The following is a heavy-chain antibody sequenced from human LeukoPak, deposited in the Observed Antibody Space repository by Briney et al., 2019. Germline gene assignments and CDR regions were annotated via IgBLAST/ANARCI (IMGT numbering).Heavy chain of an antibody. CDR3: ARERRRDGYNYKDY. V-gene: IGHV3-30*04. J-gene: IGHJ4*02. Sequence: GGSLRLSCAVSAFTFSAYGMHWVRQAPGKGLEWVAVISYDGSCQAYADSVKGRFTVSRDSSKNTLYLQLNSLRPEDTGLYYCARERRRDGYNYKDYWGQGTQVSVSS. D-gene: IGHD5-24*01. CDR1: AFTFSAYG. CDR2: ISYDGSCQ.